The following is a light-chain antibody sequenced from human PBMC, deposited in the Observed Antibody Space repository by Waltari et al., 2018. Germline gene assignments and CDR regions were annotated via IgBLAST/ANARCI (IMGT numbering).Light chain of an antibody. CDR2: GAS. CDR3: QKYNDVPQT. V-gene: IGKV1-27*01. CDR1: QDINNH. Sequence: DIKMTQSLSHLSASVGDTVANTRQASQDINNHLAWYQHKPGKVPNLLIYGASILHSGVPSRFSGSGSGTDFTLTISSLQPEDFATYYCQKYNDVPQTFGGGTKVEIK. J-gene: IGKJ4*01.